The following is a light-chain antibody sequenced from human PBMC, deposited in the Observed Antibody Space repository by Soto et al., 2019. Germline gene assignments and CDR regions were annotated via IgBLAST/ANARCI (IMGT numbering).Light chain of an antibody. CDR1: SSNIGAGYD. J-gene: IGLJ1*01. CDR3: QSYDSSLSGFDV. CDR2: DNT. V-gene: IGLV1-40*01. Sequence: QSVLTQPPSVSGAPGQRVTISCTGSSSNIGAGYDVHWYQQLPGTAPKLLIYDNTNRPSGVPDRFSGSKSGTSASLAITGLQAEDEADYYCQSYDSSLSGFDVFGTGTKLTVL.